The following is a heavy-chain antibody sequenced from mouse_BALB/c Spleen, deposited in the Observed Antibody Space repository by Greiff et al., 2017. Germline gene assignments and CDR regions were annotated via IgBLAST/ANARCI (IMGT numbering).Heavy chain of an antibody. D-gene: IGHD2-4*01. CDR2: IWGGGST. CDR3: AKSRSTMITGFAY. Sequence: VKLQESGPGLVAPSQSLSITCTVSGFSLTDYGVSWIRQPPGKGLEWLGVIWGGGSTYYNSALKSRLSISKDNSKSQVFLKMNSLQTDDTAMYYCAKSRSTMITGFAYWGQGTLVTVSA. J-gene: IGHJ3*01. CDR1: GFSLTDYG. V-gene: IGHV2-6-5*01.